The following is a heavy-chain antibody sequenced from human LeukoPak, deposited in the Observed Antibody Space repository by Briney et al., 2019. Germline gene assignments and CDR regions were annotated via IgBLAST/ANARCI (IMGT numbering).Heavy chain of an antibody. CDR2: ISGSGGST. CDR3: AKDRSAGVPKAFDI. CDR1: GSTFSSYA. Sequence: PGGSLRLSCAASGSTFSSYAMSWVRQAPGKGLEWVSTISGSGGSTYYADSVKGRFTISRDNSENTLYLQMNSLRADDTAVYYCAKDRSAGVPKAFDIWGQGTMVTVSS. V-gene: IGHV3-23*01. J-gene: IGHJ3*02. D-gene: IGHD7-27*01.